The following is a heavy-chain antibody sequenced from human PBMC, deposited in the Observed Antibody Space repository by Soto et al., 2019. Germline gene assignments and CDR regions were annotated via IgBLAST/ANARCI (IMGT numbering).Heavy chain of an antibody. J-gene: IGHJ4*02. D-gene: IGHD1-20*01. V-gene: IGHV4-59*01. CDR2: IYYSGST. CDR1: GGSISSYY. CDR3: AREYNGDYFDY. Sequence: PSETLSLTCTVSGGSISSYYWSWIRQPPGKGLEWIGYIYYSGSTNYNPSLKSRVTISVDTSKNQFSLKLSSVTAADTAVYYCAREYNGDYFDYWGQGTLVTVSS.